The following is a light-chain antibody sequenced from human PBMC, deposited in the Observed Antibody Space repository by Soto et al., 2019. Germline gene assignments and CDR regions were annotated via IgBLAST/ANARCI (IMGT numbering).Light chain of an antibody. Sequence: EIVLTQSPGTLSLSPGERATLSCRASQSVSSSYLAWYQQKPGQAPRLLIYGASSRATGIPTRFSGSGSGTDFTLTISRLEPEDFPVYYCQQSGTFGQGTKVEIK. CDR1: QSVSSSY. V-gene: IGKV3-20*01. CDR2: GAS. CDR3: QQSGT. J-gene: IGKJ1*01.